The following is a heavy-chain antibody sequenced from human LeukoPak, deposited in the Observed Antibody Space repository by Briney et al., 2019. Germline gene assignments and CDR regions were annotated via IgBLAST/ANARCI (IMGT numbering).Heavy chain of an antibody. J-gene: IGHJ5*02. D-gene: IGHD6-25*01. CDR2: ITSSSSYI. CDR1: GFAFSSYS. Sequence: GRSLRLSCAASGFAFSSYSMTWVRQAPGKGLEWISSITSSSSYIYYADAVKGRFAISTDDAKNSLYLQMNSLRVEDTAVYYCARERHTFDPWGQGTLVTVSS. V-gene: IGHV3-21*01. CDR3: ARERHTFDP.